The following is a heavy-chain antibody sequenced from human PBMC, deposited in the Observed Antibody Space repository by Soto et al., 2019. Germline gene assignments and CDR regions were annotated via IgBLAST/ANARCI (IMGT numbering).Heavy chain of an antibody. D-gene: IGHD2-2*01. J-gene: IGHJ6*02. Sequence: QLQLQESGPRLVKPSETLSLTCSVSDGSISSSSNSWAWIRQSPGKGLEWIGTIYLSASAHYNPSLEGRVAISADTPNNQLSLRLSSVTAADTAVYYCGRQPGHCGSTACFGYYSVDVWGQGTTVTVS. CDR1: DGSISSSSNS. V-gene: IGHV4-39*01. CDR2: IYLSASA. CDR3: GRQPGHCGSTACFGYYSVDV.